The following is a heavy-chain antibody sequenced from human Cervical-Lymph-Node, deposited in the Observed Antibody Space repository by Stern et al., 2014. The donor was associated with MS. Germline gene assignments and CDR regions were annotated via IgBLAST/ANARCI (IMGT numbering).Heavy chain of an antibody. CDR1: GFPLEMYS. D-gene: IGHD2/OR15-2a*01. J-gene: IGHJ3*01. CDR2: ISSDSEII. CDR3: SRGFLENSFDV. V-gene: IGHV3-48*01. Sequence: EVQLVESGGTLVQTGGSLRLSCAASGFPLEMYSMDWIRQAPGKGPEWLSFISSDSEIIYYAASVRGRFTISRDNAKNSLSLYMNRLRAEDTAVYYCSRGFLENSFDVWGQGTMVTVSS.